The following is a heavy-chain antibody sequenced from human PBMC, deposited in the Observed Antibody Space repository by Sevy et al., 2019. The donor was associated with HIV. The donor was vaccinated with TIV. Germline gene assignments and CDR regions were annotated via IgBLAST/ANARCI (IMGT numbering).Heavy chain of an antibody. J-gene: IGHJ6*02. V-gene: IGHV3-23*01. D-gene: IGHD3-10*01. Sequence: GGSLRLSCAASGFTFSSYAMSWVRQAPGKGLEWVSAISGSGGSTHYADSVKGRFTISRDNSKNTLYLQMNSLRAEDTAVYYCAKDRGRAGSYSYGMDVWGQGTTVTVSS. CDR2: ISGSGGST. CDR1: GFTFSSYA. CDR3: AKDRGRAGSYSYGMDV.